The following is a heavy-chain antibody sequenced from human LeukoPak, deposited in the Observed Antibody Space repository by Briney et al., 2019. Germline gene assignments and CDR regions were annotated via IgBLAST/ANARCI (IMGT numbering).Heavy chain of an antibody. D-gene: IGHD1-14*01. CDR2: ISGDGSSR. Sequence: GGSLRLSCVASGFTFSNYWMHWVRQAPGKGLVWVSRISGDGSSRSYADSVKGRFTISRDNSKNTLYLQMNSLRAEDTAVYYCASNMGVGEPYTLDYWGQGTLVTVSS. CDR3: ASNMGVGEPYTLDY. CDR1: GFTFSNYW. J-gene: IGHJ4*02. V-gene: IGHV3-74*01.